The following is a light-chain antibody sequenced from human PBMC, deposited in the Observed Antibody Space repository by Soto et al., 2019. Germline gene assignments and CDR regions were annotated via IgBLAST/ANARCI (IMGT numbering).Light chain of an antibody. CDR2: DVS. CDR3: QHYNGCWEG. CDR1: QNIERW. V-gene: IGKV1-5*01. J-gene: IGKJ1*01. Sequence: ERNQADSPRPCSLGEIFPISCRASQNIERWLAWYQQKPGKAPKLLLYDVSILESGVPSRFSRSGSGTEFTLTISSLQADDFAPYYCQHYNGCWEGLGEVTK.